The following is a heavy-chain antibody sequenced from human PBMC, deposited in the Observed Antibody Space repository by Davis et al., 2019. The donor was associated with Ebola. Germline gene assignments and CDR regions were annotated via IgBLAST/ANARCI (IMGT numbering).Heavy chain of an antibody. CDR3: ARQPLWFGQNYFEY. V-gene: IGHV3-53*01. Sequence: ESLKISCAASGFTVSSNYMSWVRQAPGKGLEWVSVIYSAGTTYYADSVKGRFTISRDNSKNTLYLQMNSLRAEDTAVYYCARQPLWFGQNYFEYWGQGTLVTVSS. CDR2: IYSAGTT. J-gene: IGHJ4*02. CDR1: GFTVSSNY. D-gene: IGHD3-10*01.